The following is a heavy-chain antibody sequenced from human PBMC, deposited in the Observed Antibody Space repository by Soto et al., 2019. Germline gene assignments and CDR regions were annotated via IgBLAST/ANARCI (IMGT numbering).Heavy chain of an antibody. D-gene: IGHD3-9*01. J-gene: IGHJ4*02. V-gene: IGHV4-39*01. CDR3: ARRGYYDILTGVFDY. Sequence: TSETLSLTCTVSGGSISSSSYYWGWIRQPPGKGLEWIGSIYYSGSTYYNPSLKSRVTISVDTSKNQFSLKLSSVTAADTAVYYCARRGYYDILTGVFDYWGQGTLVTVSS. CDR2: IYYSGST. CDR1: GGSISSSSYY.